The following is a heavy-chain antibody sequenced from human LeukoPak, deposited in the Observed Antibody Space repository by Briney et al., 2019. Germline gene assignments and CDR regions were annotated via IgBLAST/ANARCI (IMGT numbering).Heavy chain of an antibody. V-gene: IGHV3-11*05. D-gene: IGHD6-19*01. CDR1: GFSFSDHH. CDR3: ARESETSGWYDY. CDR2: SSSSSTDT. Sequence: GGSLRLSCAASGFSFSDHHMSWIRQAPGKGLEWVSYSSSSSTDTGYADSVRGRFTISRDNTRKSLSLQMSSLRSEDTALYYCARESETSGWYDYWGQGTLVTVSS. J-gene: IGHJ4*02.